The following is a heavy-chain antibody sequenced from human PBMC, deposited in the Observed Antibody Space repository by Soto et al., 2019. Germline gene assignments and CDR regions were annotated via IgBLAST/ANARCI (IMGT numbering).Heavy chain of an antibody. CDR2: IYWDDDK. CDR3: AHSGAHDYVWGSSPFDY. CDR1: GFSLSTSGVG. J-gene: IGHJ4*02. V-gene: IGHV2-5*05. Sequence: QITLKESGPPLVKPTQTLTLTCTFSGFSLSTSGVGVGWIRQPPGKALEWLARIYWDDDKRYGPSLKSRLTITEDTSQNQLVLTMSNMDPVDTATYYGAHSGAHDYVWGSSPFDYWCQGTLVTVSS. D-gene: IGHD3-16*01.